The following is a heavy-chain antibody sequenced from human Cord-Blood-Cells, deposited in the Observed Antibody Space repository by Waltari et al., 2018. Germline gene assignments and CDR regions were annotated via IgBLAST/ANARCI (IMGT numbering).Heavy chain of an antibody. J-gene: IGHJ5*02. CDR1: GGTFSSYA. CDR3: ARLGPEDSPFLNWFDP. CDR2: TIPFFGTA. D-gene: IGHD3-22*01. Sequence: QVQLVQSGAEVKKPGSSVKVSCKASGGTFSSYAISWVRQGPGQGLEWMGGTIPFFGTANHEQKFQGRVTITADESTSTAYMELSSLRSEDTAVYYCARLGPEDSPFLNWFDPWGQGTLVTVSS. V-gene: IGHV1-69*01.